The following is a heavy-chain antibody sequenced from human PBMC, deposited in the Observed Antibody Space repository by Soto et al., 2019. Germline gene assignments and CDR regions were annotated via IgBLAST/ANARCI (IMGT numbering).Heavy chain of an antibody. CDR2: IRSKANTYAT. Sequence: GGSLRLSCAASGFTFSGSAMHWVRQASGKGLERVGRIRSKANTYATAYAASVKGRFTISRDDSKNTAYLQMNSLKTEDTAVYYCTTFMLDTTPYWGLGTLVTVSS. CDR1: GFTFSGSA. V-gene: IGHV3-73*01. D-gene: IGHD5-18*01. J-gene: IGHJ4*02. CDR3: TTFMLDTTPY.